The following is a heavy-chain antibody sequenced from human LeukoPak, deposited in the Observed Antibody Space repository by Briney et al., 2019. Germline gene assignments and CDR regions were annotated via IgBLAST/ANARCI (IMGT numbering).Heavy chain of an antibody. CDR1: GGSISSSSYY. Sequence: MTSETLSLTCTVSGGSISSSSYYWGWIRQPPGKGLEWIGRIYTSGSTNYNPSLKSRVTISVDTSKNQFSLKLSSVTAADTAVYYCARVRRVMVRGVNHNWFDPWGQGTLVTVSS. CDR3: ARVRRVMVRGVNHNWFDP. CDR2: IYTSGST. D-gene: IGHD3-10*01. V-gene: IGHV4-61*02. J-gene: IGHJ5*02.